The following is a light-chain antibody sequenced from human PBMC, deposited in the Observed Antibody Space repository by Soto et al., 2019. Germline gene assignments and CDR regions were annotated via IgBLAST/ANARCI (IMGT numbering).Light chain of an antibody. J-gene: IGKJ4*01. CDR3: QQYYSYPLT. V-gene: IGKV1-8*01. CDR1: QGISSY. CDR2: AAS. Sequence: AIRMTQSPSSFSAATGDRVTITCRASQGISSYLAWYQQKPGKAPKLLIYAASTLQSGVPSRFSGSGSGTDFTLTISCLQSEEFATYYCQQYYSYPLTFGGGTMVEIK.